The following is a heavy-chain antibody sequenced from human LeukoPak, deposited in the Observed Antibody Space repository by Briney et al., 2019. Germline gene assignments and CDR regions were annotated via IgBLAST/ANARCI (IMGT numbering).Heavy chain of an antibody. CDR3: ARCPYYYDSSGYYYYYYGMDV. CDR1: GGSISSYY. CDR2: IYYSGST. Sequence: SETLSLTCTVSGGSISSYYWSWIRQPPGKGLEWIGYIYYSGSTNYNPSLKSRVTISVETSKKQFSRKQRSGTAADTAVYYCARCPYYYDSSGYYYYYYGMDVWGQGTTVTVSS. V-gene: IGHV4-59*01. J-gene: IGHJ6*02. D-gene: IGHD3-22*01.